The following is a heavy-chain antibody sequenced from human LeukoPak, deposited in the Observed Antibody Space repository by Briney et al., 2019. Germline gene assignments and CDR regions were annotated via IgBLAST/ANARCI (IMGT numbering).Heavy chain of an antibody. CDR1: GFTFSSHS. D-gene: IGHD3-3*02. Sequence: GGSLRLSCAASGFTFSSHSMNWVRQAPGKGLEWLSYITPSGFTVYSDSVQGRFTISRDNAKNSVYLQMNSLRDEDTAVYFCARLLATWDYYYMDVWGKGTTVTVSS. CDR2: ITPSGFTV. CDR3: ARLLATWDYYYMDV. V-gene: IGHV3-48*02. J-gene: IGHJ6*03.